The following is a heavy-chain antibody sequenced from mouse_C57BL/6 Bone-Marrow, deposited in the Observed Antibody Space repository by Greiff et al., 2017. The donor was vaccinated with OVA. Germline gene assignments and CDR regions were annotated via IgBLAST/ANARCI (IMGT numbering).Heavy chain of an antibody. D-gene: IGHD2-3*01. Sequence: VQLQQSGPELVKPGASVKISCKASGYTFTDYYMNWVKQSHGKSLEWIGDINPNNGGTSYNQKFKGKATLTVDKSSSTAYMELRSLTSEDSAVYYCAIDGYYSHWGQGTLVTVSA. CDR2: INPNNGGT. J-gene: IGHJ3*01. V-gene: IGHV1-26*01. CDR1: GYTFTDYY. CDR3: AIDGYYSH.